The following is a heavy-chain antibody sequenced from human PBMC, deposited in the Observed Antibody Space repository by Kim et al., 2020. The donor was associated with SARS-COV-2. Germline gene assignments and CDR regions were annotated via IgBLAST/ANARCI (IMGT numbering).Heavy chain of an antibody. D-gene: IGHD3-9*01. J-gene: IGHJ3*02. Sequence: GGSLRLSCAASGFTVSSNYMSWVRQAPGKGLEWVSVIYSGGSTYYADSVKGRFTISRDNSKNTLYLQMNSLRAEDTAVYYCARASLRYFDWLLYDKVNGAFDIWGQGTMVTVSS. CDR3: ARASLRYFDWLLYDKVNGAFDI. CDR2: IYSGGST. V-gene: IGHV3-53*01. CDR1: GFTVSSNY.